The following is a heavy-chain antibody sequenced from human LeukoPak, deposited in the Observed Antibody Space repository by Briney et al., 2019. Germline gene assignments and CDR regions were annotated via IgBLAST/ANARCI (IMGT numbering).Heavy chain of an antibody. CDR3: ARGLRGYSYGYFDY. CDR2: INHSGST. J-gene: IGHJ4*02. Sequence: PSETLSLTCAVYGGSFSGYCWSWIRQPPGKGLEWIGEINHSGSTNYNPSLKSRVTISVDTSKNQFSLKLSSVTAADTAVYYCARGLRGYSYGYFDYWGQGTLVTVSS. V-gene: IGHV4-34*01. D-gene: IGHD5-18*01. CDR1: GGSFSGYC.